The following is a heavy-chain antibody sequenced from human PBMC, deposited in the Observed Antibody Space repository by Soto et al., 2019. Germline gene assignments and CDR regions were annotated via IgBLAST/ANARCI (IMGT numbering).Heavy chain of an antibody. CDR1: GDSISGFY. Sequence: SETLSLTCNVSGDSISGFYWSWIRQAPGKGLEWIGYIHDSWGTNYNPSLKSRVTISADTSKNQLSLQMYSVTAADTAVYYCGRLGVMVIIGVSHDVFAFWGQGTLVPV. CDR2: IHDSWGT. J-gene: IGHJ3*01. CDR3: GRLGVMVIIGVSHDVFAF. D-gene: IGHD3-16*02. V-gene: IGHV4-59*08.